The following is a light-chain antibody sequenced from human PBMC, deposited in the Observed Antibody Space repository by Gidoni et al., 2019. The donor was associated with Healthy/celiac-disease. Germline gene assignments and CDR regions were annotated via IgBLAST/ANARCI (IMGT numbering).Light chain of an antibody. CDR1: QSVSSN. CDR2: GAS. J-gene: IGKJ1*01. Sequence: EIVMKQSPATLSVSPGERATLPCRASQSVSSNLAWYQQKPGQAPSLLFYGASTRATGIPARFSGSGSGTEFTLTISSLQSEDFAVYYCQQYNNWPGTFGQGTKVEIK. V-gene: IGKV3-15*01. CDR3: QQYNNWPGT.